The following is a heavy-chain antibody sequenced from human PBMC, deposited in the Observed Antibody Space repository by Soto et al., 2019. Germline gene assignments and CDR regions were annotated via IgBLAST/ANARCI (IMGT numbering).Heavy chain of an antibody. CDR1: GYTFTSYG. CDR2: IIPIFGTT. V-gene: IGHV1-69*05. J-gene: IGHJ6*03. CDR3: ARSARAYYYMDV. Sequence: SVKVSCKASGYTFTSYGISWVRQAPGQGLEWMGGIIPIFGTTNYAQKFQGRVTITTDASTSTAYMELRSLRSDDTAVYYCARSARAYYYMDVWGKGTTVTVSS.